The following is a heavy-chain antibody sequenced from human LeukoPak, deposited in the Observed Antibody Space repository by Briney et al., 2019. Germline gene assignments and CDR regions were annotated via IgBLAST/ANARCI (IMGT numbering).Heavy chain of an antibody. D-gene: IGHD4-17*01. Sequence: GGSLRLSCAASEFTFSSYEMNWVRQAPGKGLEWVSYISSSGDTIYYADSVKGRFTISRDNAKNSLCLQLNSLRAEGTAVYYCARENGDYADAFDIWGQGTMVTVSS. J-gene: IGHJ3*02. CDR2: ISSSGDTI. CDR3: ARENGDYADAFDI. V-gene: IGHV3-48*03. CDR1: EFTFSSYE.